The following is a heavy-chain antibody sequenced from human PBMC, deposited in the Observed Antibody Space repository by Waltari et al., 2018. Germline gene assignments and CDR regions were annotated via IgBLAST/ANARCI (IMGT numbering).Heavy chain of an antibody. D-gene: IGHD2-21*02. CDR2: INHSGST. Sequence: QVQLQQWGEGLLKPSETLSLTCAVYGGSFSGYYWSWIRQPPGKGLEWIGEINHSGSTNYNPSLKSRVTISVDTSKNQFSLKLSSVTAADTAVYYCARVFCGGDCYPADYWGQGTLVTVSS. J-gene: IGHJ4*02. CDR3: ARVFCGGDCYPADY. CDR1: GGSFSGYY. V-gene: IGHV4-34*01.